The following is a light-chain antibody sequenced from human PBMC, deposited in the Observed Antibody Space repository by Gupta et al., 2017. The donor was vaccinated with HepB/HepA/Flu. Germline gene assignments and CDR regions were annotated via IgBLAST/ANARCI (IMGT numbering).Light chain of an antibody. CDR3: QQSYSTPRT. CDR2: AAS. CDR1: QNITKY. Sequence: DIQMNQSPSSLSASVGDRVTITCRASQNITKYVNWYQQKPGKAPKFLIYAASTMQSGVPSRFSGSGSGTDFTLTISSLQPEDFATYYCQQSYSTPRTFGEGTKVEIK. V-gene: IGKV1-39*01. J-gene: IGKJ4*02.